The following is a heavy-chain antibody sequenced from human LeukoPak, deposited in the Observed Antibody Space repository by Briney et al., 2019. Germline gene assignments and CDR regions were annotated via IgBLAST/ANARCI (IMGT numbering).Heavy chain of an antibody. CDR2: RNPNSGNT. CDR3: ARGYRSSWLNPYYYYGMDV. V-gene: IGHV1-8*01. CDR1: GYTFTSYD. J-gene: IGHJ6*04. D-gene: IGHD6-13*01. Sequence: ASVKVSCNASGYTFTSYDINWVRQATGQGLEWMGCRNPNSGNTGYAQKFQGRVTMTRNTSISTAYMELSSLRSEDTGVYYCARGYRSSWLNPYYYYGMDVWGKGTTVTVSS.